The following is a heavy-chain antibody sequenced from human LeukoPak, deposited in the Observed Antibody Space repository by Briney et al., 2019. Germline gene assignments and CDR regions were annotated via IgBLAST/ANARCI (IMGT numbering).Heavy chain of an antibody. D-gene: IGHD3-10*01. J-gene: IGHJ4*02. V-gene: IGHV3-74*01. CDR2: INSDGSST. CDR3: VAMLRGVGY. Sequence: GGSLRLSCAASGFTLSSYWMHWVRQAPGKGLVWVSRINSDGSSTGYADSVKGRFTISRDNAKNTLYLQMNSLKTEDTAVYFCVAMLRGVGYWGQGTLVTVSS. CDR1: GFTLSSYW.